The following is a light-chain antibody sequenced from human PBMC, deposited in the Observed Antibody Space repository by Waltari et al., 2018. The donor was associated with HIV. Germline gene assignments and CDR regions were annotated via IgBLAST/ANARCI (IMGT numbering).Light chain of an antibody. CDR3: TSFRPTSAPVV. CDR1: SSDVGGYNY. J-gene: IGLJ2*01. Sequence: QPALTQPAAVSGSPGQSITISCTGTSSDVGGYNYVSWFLQRPGQAPKLMIYDVTHRPSGGSNRCSGSKSANTASLTISGLQVEDEGDYYCTSFRPTSAPVVFGGGTKLTVL. V-gene: IGLV2-14*01. CDR2: DVT.